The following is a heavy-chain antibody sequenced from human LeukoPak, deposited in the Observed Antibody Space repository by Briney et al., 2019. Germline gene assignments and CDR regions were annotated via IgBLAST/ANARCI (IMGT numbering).Heavy chain of an antibody. J-gene: IGHJ3*02. CDR2: MNQDGSEK. D-gene: IGHD2-21*02. Sequence: RGSLRLSCAVSGLQFSNYWMGWIRQAPGKGLEWVANMNQDGSEKYYANSVKGRFTISRDNARSSLFLQLNSLRAEDTAVYSCVVSRLRAAYDIWGQGTVVHVSS. CDR1: GLQFSNYW. V-gene: IGHV3-7*01. CDR3: VVSRLRAAYDI.